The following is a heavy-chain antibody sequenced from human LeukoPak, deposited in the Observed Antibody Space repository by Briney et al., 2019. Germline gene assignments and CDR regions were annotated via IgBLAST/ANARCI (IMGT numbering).Heavy chain of an antibody. CDR2: INPNSGGT. CDR3: ASLPYSSGWFDY. V-gene: IGHV1-2*02. CDR1: GYTFAGYY. Sequence: ASVKVSCKASGYTFAGYYMHWVRQAPGQGLEWMGWINPNSGGTNYAQKFQGRVTMTRDTSISTAYMELSRLRSDDTAVYYCASLPYSSGWFDYWGQGTLVTVSS. D-gene: IGHD6-19*01. J-gene: IGHJ4*02.